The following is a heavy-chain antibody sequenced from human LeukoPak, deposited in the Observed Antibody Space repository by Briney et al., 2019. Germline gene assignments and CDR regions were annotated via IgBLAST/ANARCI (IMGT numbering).Heavy chain of an antibody. J-gene: IGHJ5*02. CDR2: IIPIFGTA. Sequence: GASVKVSCKASGGTFSSYAISWVRQAPGQGLEWMGGIIPIFGTANYAQKFQGRVTMTRNTSISTAYMELSSLRSEDTAVYYCARVKGLAVAGRGNWFDPWGQGTLVTVSS. D-gene: IGHD6-19*01. CDR3: ARVKGLAVAGRGNWFDP. V-gene: IGHV1-69*05. CDR1: GGTFSSYA.